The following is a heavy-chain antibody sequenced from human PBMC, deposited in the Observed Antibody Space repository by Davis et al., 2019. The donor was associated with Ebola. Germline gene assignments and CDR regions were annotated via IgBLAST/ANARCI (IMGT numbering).Heavy chain of an antibody. CDR3: ARDLSYSYYYHYYGMDV. J-gene: IGHJ6*02. D-gene: IGHD3-10*01. V-gene: IGHV1-46*01. CDR2: INPSAGYT. CDR1: GYTFTNYY. Sequence: ASVKVSCKAFGYTFTNYYVHWVRQAPGQGLEWMGAINPSAGYTNYAQKFQGRVTITRDTSTSTVYMEVRRLRSDDTAVYYCARDLSYSYYYHYYGMDVWGQGTTVTVSS.